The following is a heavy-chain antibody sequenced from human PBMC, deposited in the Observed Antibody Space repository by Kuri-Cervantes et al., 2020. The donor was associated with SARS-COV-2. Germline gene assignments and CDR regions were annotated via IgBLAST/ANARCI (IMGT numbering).Heavy chain of an antibody. CDR2: IIPILAIA. D-gene: IGHD2-2*02. CDR1: GGTFSNYA. J-gene: IGHJ6*02. Sequence: SVQVSCKASGGTFSNYAISWVRQAPGQGLEWMGRIIPILAIANYAQKFQGRVTITADKSTSTAYMEMSSLRSEDTAVYYCARGLYCSSTSCYTYYYYGMDVWGQGTTVTVSS. V-gene: IGHV1-69*04. CDR3: ARGLYCSSTSCYTYYYYGMDV.